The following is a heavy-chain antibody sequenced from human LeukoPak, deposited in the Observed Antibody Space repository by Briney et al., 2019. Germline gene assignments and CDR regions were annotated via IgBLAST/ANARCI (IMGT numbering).Heavy chain of an antibody. V-gene: IGHV3-9*01. CDR1: GFTFDDYA. J-gene: IGHJ4*02. D-gene: IGHD3-10*01. Sequence: GGYLRLYCAASGFTFDDYAMHWVRQAPGKGLEWVSGISWNSGSIGYADSVKGRFTISRDNAKNSLYLQMNSLRAEDTALYYCAKDIRYYYGSGSYFDYWGQGTLVTVSS. CDR3: AKDIRYYYGSGSYFDY. CDR2: ISWNSGSI.